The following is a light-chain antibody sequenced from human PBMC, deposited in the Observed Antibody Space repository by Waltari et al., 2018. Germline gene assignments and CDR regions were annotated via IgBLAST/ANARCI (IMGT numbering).Light chain of an antibody. CDR1: QSVSSY. CDR3: QQRSNWPLT. Sequence: EIVLTPSPATLSLSPGERATLSCRASQSVSSYLAWFQQKPGQAPRLLIYDASSRATGIPARFSGSGSGTDFTLTISRLEPEDFAVYYCQQRSNWPLTFGGGTKVEIK. CDR2: DAS. V-gene: IGKV3-11*01. J-gene: IGKJ4*01.